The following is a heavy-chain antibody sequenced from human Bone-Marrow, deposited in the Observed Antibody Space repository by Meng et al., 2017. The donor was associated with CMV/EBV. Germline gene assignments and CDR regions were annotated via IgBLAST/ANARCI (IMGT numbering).Heavy chain of an antibody. J-gene: IGHJ4*02. CDR1: GFTFSSYT. CDR3: AREGDSSFFDY. CDR2: ISDSGART. V-gene: IGHV3-23*01. D-gene: IGHD6-6*01. Sequence: GESLKISCAASGFTFSSYTMSWVRQAPGKGLEWVSAISDSGARTNYADSVKGRFTISRDNAKNSLYLQMNSLRAEDTALYYCAREGDSSFFDYWGQGTLVTVSS.